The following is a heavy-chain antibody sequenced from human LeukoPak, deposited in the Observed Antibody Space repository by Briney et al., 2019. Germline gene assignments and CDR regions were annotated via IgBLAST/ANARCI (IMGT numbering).Heavy chain of an antibody. D-gene: IGHD5-24*01. CDR2: ISSCNSFI. J-gene: IGHJ4*02. V-gene: IGHV3-21*01. Sequence: TGGSLRLSCAASGFSFTTYSMNWVRQAPGKGLEWVSSISSCNSFIYYADSVKGRFTISRDNAKNSLYLQMNSLRAEDTAVYYCARDGGWLQYIDYWGQGTLVTVSS. CDR3: ARDGGWLQYIDY. CDR1: GFSFTTYS.